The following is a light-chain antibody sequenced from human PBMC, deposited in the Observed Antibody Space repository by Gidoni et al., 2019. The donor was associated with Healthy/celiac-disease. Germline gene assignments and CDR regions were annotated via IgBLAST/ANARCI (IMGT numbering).Light chain of an antibody. J-gene: IGKJ4*01. CDR2: AAS. Sequence: LSASVGDRVTITCRASQSISSYLNWYQQKPGKAPKLLIYAASSLQSGVPSRFSGSGSGTDFTLTISSLQPEDFATYYCQQSYSTPLTFGGGTKVEIK. V-gene: IGKV1-39*01. CDR1: QSISSY. CDR3: QQSYSTPLT.